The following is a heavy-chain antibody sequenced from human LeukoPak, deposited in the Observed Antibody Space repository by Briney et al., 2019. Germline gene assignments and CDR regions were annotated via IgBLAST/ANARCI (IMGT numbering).Heavy chain of an antibody. CDR2: ISGSGGST. Sequence: GGSLGLPCAASGFTFNNYALSWVRQAPGKGLEWVSAISGSGGSTYYADSVKGRFTISRDNSKSTLYLQMNSLRAEDTAVYYCAKGYGDYVDAFDIWGQGTMVTVSS. V-gene: IGHV3-23*01. CDR1: GFTFNNYA. D-gene: IGHD4-17*01. J-gene: IGHJ3*02. CDR3: AKGYGDYVDAFDI.